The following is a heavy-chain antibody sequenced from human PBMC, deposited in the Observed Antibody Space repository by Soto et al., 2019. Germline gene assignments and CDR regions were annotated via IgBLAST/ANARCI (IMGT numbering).Heavy chain of an antibody. J-gene: IGHJ4*02. Sequence: VSGPTLVNPTQTLTLTCTFSGFSLSTSGMCVSWIRQPPGKALEWLALIDWDDDKYYSTSLKTRLTISKDTSKNQVVPTMTNMDPVDTDTYYCARTPLVDTAMEPYYFVYWGQGTLDNVFS. CDR1: GFSLSTSGMC. D-gene: IGHD5-18*01. V-gene: IGHV2-70*01. CDR2: IDWDDDK. CDR3: ARTPLVDTAMEPYYFVY.